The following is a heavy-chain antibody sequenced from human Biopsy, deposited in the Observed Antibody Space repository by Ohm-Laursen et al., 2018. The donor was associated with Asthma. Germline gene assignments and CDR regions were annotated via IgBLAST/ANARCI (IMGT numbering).Heavy chain of an antibody. CDR2: ISGSGGST. D-gene: IGHD2-8*01. V-gene: IGHV3-23*01. J-gene: IGHJ4*02. CDR3: AKVHRVYAMVGYFDY. CDR1: GFTFSSYV. Sequence: SLRLSCSASGFTFSSYVMSWVRQAPGKGLEWVSAISGSGGSTYYADSVKGRFTISRDNSKNMLYLQMNSLRAEDTAVYYCAKVHRVYAMVGYFDYWGQGTLVTVSS.